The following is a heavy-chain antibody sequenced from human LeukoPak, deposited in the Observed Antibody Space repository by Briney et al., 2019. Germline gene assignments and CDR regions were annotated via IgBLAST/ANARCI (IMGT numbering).Heavy chain of an antibody. D-gene: IGHD4-11*01. CDR3: ARDMSPGDYSDYLDAFDV. Sequence: PGGSLRLSCAASGFTFDNHAIHWVRQAPGKGLEWVSVISWNSRNIVYTDSVKGRFTISSDNAKNSLYLQMNSLRPEDTDLYFCARDMSPGDYSDYLDAFDVWGQGTMVSVSS. V-gene: IGHV3-9*01. J-gene: IGHJ3*01. CDR2: ISWNSRNI. CDR1: GFTFDNHA.